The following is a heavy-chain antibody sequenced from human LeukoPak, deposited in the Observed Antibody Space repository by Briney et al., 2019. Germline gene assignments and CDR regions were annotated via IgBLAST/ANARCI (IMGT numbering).Heavy chain of an antibody. CDR3: ASRYGDYGYGMDV. V-gene: IGHV3-53*04. CDR2: TYSGGST. D-gene: IGHD4-17*01. CDR1: GFTVSGNY. Sequence: GGSLRLSCAASGFTVSGNYMSWVRQAPGKGLKWVSFTYSGGSTYYAESVKGRFTVSRHNSENTLYLQMNSLRGEDTAVYYCASRYGDYGYGMDVWGQGTTVTVSS. J-gene: IGHJ6*02.